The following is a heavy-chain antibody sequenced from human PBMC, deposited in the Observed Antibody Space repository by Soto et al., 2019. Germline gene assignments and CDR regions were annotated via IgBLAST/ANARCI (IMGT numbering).Heavy chain of an antibody. CDR2: ISYDGSNK. CDR1: GFTFSSYA. J-gene: IGHJ4*02. V-gene: IGHV3-30-3*01. CDR3: AQDYYDSSGGDY. D-gene: IGHD3-22*01. Sequence: QVQLVESGGGVVQPGRSLRLSCAASGFTFSSYAMHWVRQAPGKGLEWVAVISYDGSNKYYADSVKGRCTISRDNSKNALYLQMNSLRAEDTAVYYCAQDYYDSSGGDYWGQGTLVTVSS.